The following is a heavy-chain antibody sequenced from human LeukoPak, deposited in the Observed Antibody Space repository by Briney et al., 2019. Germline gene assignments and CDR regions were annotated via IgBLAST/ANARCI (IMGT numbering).Heavy chain of an antibody. CDR1: GFTLNGYW. CDR3: ARVATGSYDWFDP. D-gene: IGHD3-10*01. Sequence: PGGSLRLSCAAPGFTLNGYWMRWVRQAPGKGLVWVSRINSDGSTTSYADSVKGRFTISRDNSKNTLYLQMNSLRAEDTAVYFCARVATGSYDWFDPWGQGTLVTVSS. V-gene: IGHV3-74*01. CDR2: INSDGSTT. J-gene: IGHJ5*02.